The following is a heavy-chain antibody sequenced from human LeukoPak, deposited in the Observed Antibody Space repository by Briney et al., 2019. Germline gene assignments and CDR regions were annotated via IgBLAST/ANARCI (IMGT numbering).Heavy chain of an antibody. CDR3: ATDRGWRTSGYYLYYFEY. CDR1: GFTFSSPA. Sequence: TGGSLRLSCAASGFTFSSPAMSWVRQVPGKGLEWVSGISASGGSTYYADSVRGRFTISRDNTMNSLYLQMSSLRAEDTAVYYCATDRGWRTSGYYLYYFEYWGQGTLVTFSS. CDR2: ISASGGST. D-gene: IGHD3-3*01. V-gene: IGHV3-23*01. J-gene: IGHJ4*02.